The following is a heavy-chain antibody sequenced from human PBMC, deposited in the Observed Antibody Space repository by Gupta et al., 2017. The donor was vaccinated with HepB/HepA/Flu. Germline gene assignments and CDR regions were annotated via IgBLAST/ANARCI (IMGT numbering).Heavy chain of an antibody. CDR1: GFTLGSYA. J-gene: IGHJ4*02. V-gene: IGHV3-23*01. CDR3: AKGIDSSGYYPFDY. Sequence: EVQLLESGGGLVQPGGSLSLSCAVSGFTLGSYAVSWVRQAPGKGLEWVSVISGGGGSTYYADSVKGRFTISRDNSKNTLYLQMNSLRAEDTAVYYCAKGIDSSGYYPFDYWGQGTLVTVSS. CDR2: ISGGGGST. D-gene: IGHD3-22*01.